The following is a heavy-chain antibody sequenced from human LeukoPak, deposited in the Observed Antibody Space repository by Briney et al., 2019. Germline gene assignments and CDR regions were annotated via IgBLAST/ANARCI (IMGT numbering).Heavy chain of an antibody. CDR3: ATSYGGYDGFDY. J-gene: IGHJ4*02. V-gene: IGHV3-74*01. D-gene: IGHD5-12*01. CDR1: GFTSSSYW. CDR2: INDDGTYT. Sequence: GGSLRLSCALSGFTSSSYWMHWVRQVPGKGLVWVSRINDDGTYTVYADSVKGRFTISRDNSKNTLYLQMNSLRAEDTAVYYCATSYGGYDGFDYWGQGTLVTVSS.